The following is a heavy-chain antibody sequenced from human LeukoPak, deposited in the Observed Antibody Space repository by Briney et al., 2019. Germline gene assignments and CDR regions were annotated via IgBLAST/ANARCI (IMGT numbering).Heavy chain of an antibody. CDR3: ARTYGGNSSGWFDP. CDR2: INHSGST. J-gene: IGHJ5*02. V-gene: IGHV4-34*01. Sequence: PSETLSLTCAVYGGSFSGYYWSWIRQPPGKGLEWIGEINHSGSTNYNPSLKSRVTISVDTSKNQFSLKLSSVTAADTAVYYCARTYGGNSSGWFDPWGQGTLVTVSS. D-gene: IGHD4-23*01. CDR1: GGSFSGYY.